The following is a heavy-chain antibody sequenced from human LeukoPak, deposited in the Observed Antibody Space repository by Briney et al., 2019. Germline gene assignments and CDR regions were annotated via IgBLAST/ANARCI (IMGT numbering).Heavy chain of an antibody. CDR3: ARGGSGFLGSDYYYGMDV. Sequence: SGGSLRLSCAASGFTFSTYWMSWVRQAPGKGLEWVANINQDGSEKYYVDSVKGRFTISRDNAKTSLYLQMNSLRAEDTAVYYCARGGSGFLGSDYYYGMDVWGQGTTVTVSS. V-gene: IGHV3-7*03. CDR1: GFTFSTYW. CDR2: INQDGSEK. D-gene: IGHD5-12*01. J-gene: IGHJ6*02.